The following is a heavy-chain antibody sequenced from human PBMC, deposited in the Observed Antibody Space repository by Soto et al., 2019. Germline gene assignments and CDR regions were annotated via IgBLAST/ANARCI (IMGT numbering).Heavy chain of an antibody. V-gene: IGHV3-48*04. J-gene: IGHJ5*02. CDR2: ISSGSGNI. CDR3: ARTYGTGSLNWFDP. CDR1: GFIFSSYD. D-gene: IGHD3-10*01. Sequence: EVQLVESGGGLVQPGGSLRLSCAASGFIFSSYDMNWVRQAPGKGLEWVSYISSGSGNILYADSVKGRFTISRDNANNSLYLQMNSLRAEDTAVYYWARTYGTGSLNWFDPWGQGTLVSVSS.